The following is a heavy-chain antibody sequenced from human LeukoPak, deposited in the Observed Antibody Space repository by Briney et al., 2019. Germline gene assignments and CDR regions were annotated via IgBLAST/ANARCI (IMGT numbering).Heavy chain of an antibody. V-gene: IGHV4-4*07. CDR3: ARGWGYMDV. J-gene: IGHJ6*03. CDR2: INTSGNT. D-gene: IGHD1-26*01. Sequence: SETLSLTCTVSGGSISGDYWSWIRQPAGKRLEWIGRINTSGNTNYNPSLKSRVTMSVDTSKNQFSLKLSSVTAADTAVYYCARGWGYMDVWGRGTTVTVSS. CDR1: GGSISGDY.